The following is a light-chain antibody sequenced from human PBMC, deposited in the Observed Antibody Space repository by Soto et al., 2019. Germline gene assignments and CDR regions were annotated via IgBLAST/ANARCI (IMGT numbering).Light chain of an antibody. Sequence: EIVLTQSPATLSLSPGERATLSCRASQSVSSFIAWYQQKPGQSPRLLIYDASNRATGIPARFSGSGSGTDFTLTISSLEPEDFAVYYCQQRSNWPITFGQGTRLEMK. CDR2: DAS. CDR1: QSVSSF. CDR3: QQRSNWPIT. J-gene: IGKJ5*01. V-gene: IGKV3-11*01.